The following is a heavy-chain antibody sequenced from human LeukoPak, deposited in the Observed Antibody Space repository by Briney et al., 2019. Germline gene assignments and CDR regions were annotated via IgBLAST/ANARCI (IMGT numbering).Heavy chain of an antibody. CDR2: IRSDGST. V-gene: IGHV3-74*01. CDR3: ARVAKTYYYFYMDV. CDR1: GFTFSNHW. J-gene: IGHJ6*03. Sequence: GGSLRLSCAASGFTFSNHWMHWVRQTPVKGLEWVALIRSDGSTTYADSVKGRSIISRDNAKNTLYLEISTLRADDTAVYYCARVAKTYYYFYMDVWGKGATVTVFS.